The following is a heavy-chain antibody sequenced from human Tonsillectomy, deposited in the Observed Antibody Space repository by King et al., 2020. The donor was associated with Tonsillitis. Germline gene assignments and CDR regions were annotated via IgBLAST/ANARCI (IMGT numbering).Heavy chain of an antibody. CDR2: IWYDGSNK. J-gene: IGHJ6*03. CDR3: VDYYMDV. V-gene: IGHV3-33*08. CDR1: GFTFSSYG. Sequence: VQLVESGGGVVQPGRSLRLSCAASGFTFSSYGMHWVRQAPGKGLERVAVIWYDGSNKYYADSVKGRLTISRDNSNNTLYLQMNSLRAEDTAVYHCVDYYMDVWGKGTTVTVSS.